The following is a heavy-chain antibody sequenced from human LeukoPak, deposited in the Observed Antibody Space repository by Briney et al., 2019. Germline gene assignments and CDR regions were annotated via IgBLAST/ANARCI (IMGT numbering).Heavy chain of an antibody. V-gene: IGHV3-7*05. CDR3: ARPSSGWLGDDAFDI. CDR2: IKQDGSEK. J-gene: IGHJ3*02. CDR1: GFTVSSYW. Sequence: GGSLRLSCAAAGFTVSSYWMSWVRQAPGKGLEWVANIKQDGSEKYYVDSVKGRFTICRDNAKNSLYLQMNSLRAEDTAVYYCARPSSGWLGDDAFDIWGQGTMVTVSS. D-gene: IGHD6-19*01.